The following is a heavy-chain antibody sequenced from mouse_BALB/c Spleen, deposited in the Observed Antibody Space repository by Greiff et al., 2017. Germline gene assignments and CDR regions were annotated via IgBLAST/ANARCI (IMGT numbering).Heavy chain of an antibody. D-gene: IGHD2-12*01. Sequence: QVTLKESGPGILQPSQTLSLTCSFSGFSLSTSGMGVSWIRQPSGKGLEWLAHIYWDDDKRYNPSLKSRLTISKDTSSNQVFLKITSVDTADTATYYCARSPYYKDAMDYWGQGTSATVSS. CDR3: ARSPYYKDAMDY. J-gene: IGHJ4*01. CDR2: IYWDDDK. CDR1: GFSLSTSGMG. V-gene: IGHV8-12*01.